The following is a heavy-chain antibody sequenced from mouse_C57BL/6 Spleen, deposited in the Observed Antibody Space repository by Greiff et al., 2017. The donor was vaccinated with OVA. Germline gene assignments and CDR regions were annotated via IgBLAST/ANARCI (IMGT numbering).Heavy chain of an antibody. Sequence: LQESGPELVKPGASVKLSCKASGYTFTSYDINWVKQRPGQGLEWIGWIYPRDGSTKYNEKFKGKATLTVDTSSSTAYMELHSLTSEDSAVYFCATYRWFAYWGQGTLVTVSA. D-gene: IGHD2-12*01. CDR3: ATYRWFAY. V-gene: IGHV1-85*01. J-gene: IGHJ3*01. CDR1: GYTFTSYD. CDR2: IYPRDGST.